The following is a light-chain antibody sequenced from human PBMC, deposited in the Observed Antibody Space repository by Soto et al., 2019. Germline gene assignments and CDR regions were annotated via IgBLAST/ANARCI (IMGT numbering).Light chain of an antibody. CDR1: QSVSSY. Sequence: EIVVTQSPATLSLSPGERATLSCRASQSVSSYLAWYQQKPGQAPRLLIYDASNRATGIPARFSGSGSGTDFTLTISSLEPEDFAIYYCQQRGSWPLTFGGGTKVEIK. J-gene: IGKJ4*01. CDR2: DAS. CDR3: QQRGSWPLT. V-gene: IGKV3-11*01.